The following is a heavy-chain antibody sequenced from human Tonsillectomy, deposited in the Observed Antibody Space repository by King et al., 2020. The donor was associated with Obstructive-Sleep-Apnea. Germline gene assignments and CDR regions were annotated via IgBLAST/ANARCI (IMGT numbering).Heavy chain of an antibody. CDR3: ARVHIVVVTASHAFDI. CDR1: GGSISSYY. J-gene: IGHJ3*02. D-gene: IGHD2-21*02. CDR2: IYYSGST. V-gene: IGHV4-59*01. Sequence: PLQESGPGLVKPSETLSLTCTVSGGSISSYYWSWLRQPPGKGLEWIGYIYYSGSTNYNPSLKSRVTISVDTSKNQFSLKLSSVTAADTAVYYCARVHIVVVTASHAFDIWGQGTMVTVSS.